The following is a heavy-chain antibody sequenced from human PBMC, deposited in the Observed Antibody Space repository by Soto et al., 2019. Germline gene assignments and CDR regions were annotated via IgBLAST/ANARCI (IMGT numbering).Heavy chain of an antibody. Sequence: QVQLVQSGAEVKKPGASVKVSCKASGYTFTSYDINWVRQATGQGLEWMGWMNPNSGNTGYAQKFQGRVTMTRNTSISTAYMELSSLRSEDTAVYYCARRDIVLMVYASVLGAFDIWGQGTMVTVSS. CDR1: GYTFTSYD. V-gene: IGHV1-8*01. CDR2: MNPNSGNT. D-gene: IGHD2-8*01. CDR3: ARRDIVLMVYASVLGAFDI. J-gene: IGHJ3*02.